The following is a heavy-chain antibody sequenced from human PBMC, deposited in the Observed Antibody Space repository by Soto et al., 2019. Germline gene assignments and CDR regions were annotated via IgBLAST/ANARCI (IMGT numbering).Heavy chain of an antibody. CDR3: AKDGGPVYCNSPGCSAKHFDY. CDR2: ISYYGNNE. J-gene: IGHJ4*02. V-gene: IGHV3-30*18. CDR1: GFTFSNYG. D-gene: IGHD2-2*01. Sequence: QVQLVESGGGVVQPGRSLRLSCAASGFTFSNYGMHWVRQAPGKGLEWVAIISYYGNNEYYADSVRGRFTISRDNSKNTLYLQTSSLKHEDTAVYYCAKDGGPVYCNSPGCSAKHFDYWGQGNLVTVSS.